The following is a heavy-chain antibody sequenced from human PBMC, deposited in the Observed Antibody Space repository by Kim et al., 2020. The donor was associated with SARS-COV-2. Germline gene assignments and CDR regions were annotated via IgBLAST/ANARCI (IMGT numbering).Heavy chain of an antibody. Sequence: SETLSLTCTVSGGSISSGGYYWSWIRQHPGKGLEWIGYIYYSGSTYYNPSLEGRVTISVDTYKNQFSLKLSSVTAAGTAGYYCAGVLVGATGWFDPWGQGTRVTVSS. J-gene: IGHJ5*02. CDR3: AGVLVGATGWFDP. CDR2: IYYSGST. V-gene: IGHV4-31*02. D-gene: IGHD2-15*01. CDR1: GGSISSGGYY.